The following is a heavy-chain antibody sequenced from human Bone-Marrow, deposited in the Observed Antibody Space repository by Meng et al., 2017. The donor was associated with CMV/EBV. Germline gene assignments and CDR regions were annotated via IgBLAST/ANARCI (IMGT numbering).Heavy chain of an antibody. D-gene: IGHD2-2*02. CDR1: GGSISSYY. Sequence: SETLSLTCTVSGGSISSYYWSWIRQPPGKGLEWIGYIYYSGSTYYNPSLKSRVTISVDTSKNQFSLKLSSVTAADTAVYYCARDHYCSSTSCYTGGVSNYYYGMDVWGQGTTVTASS. V-gene: IGHV4-59*12. CDR2: IYYSGST. CDR3: ARDHYCSSTSCYTGGVSNYYYGMDV. J-gene: IGHJ6*02.